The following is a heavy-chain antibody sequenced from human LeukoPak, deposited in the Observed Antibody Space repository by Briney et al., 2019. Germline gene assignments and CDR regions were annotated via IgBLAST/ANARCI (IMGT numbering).Heavy chain of an antibody. J-gene: IGHJ4*02. Sequence: GGSLRLSCAASGFTFSSYWMSWVRQAPGKGLEWVANIKQDGSEKYYVDSVKGRFTISRDNAKNSLYLQMNSLRAEDTAVYYCAKTPVRPHKYYFDYWGQGTLVTVSS. D-gene: IGHD4-17*01. CDR3: AKTPVRPHKYYFDY. CDR1: GFTFSSYW. V-gene: IGHV3-7*01. CDR2: IKQDGSEK.